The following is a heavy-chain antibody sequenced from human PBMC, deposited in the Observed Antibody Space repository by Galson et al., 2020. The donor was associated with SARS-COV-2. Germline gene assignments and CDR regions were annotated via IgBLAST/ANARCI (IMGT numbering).Heavy chain of an antibody. CDR2: INPKSGDT. V-gene: IGHV1-2*02. Sequence: ASVKVSCKASGYTFSAYSIHWVRQAPGQGLEWMGWINPKSGDTRYAQKFQGRVTMTTDTSISTAYMEVSRLKSDDTAVYYCATDTSDVSSRNWFDPWGQGTLGTVSS. CDR3: ATDTSDVSSRNWFDP. D-gene: IGHD2-8*01. J-gene: IGHJ5*02. CDR1: GYTFSAYS.